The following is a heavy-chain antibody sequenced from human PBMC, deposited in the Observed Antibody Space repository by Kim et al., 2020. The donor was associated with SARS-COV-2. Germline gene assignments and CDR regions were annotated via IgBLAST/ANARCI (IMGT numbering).Heavy chain of an antibody. V-gene: IGHV4-61*01. CDR3: ARADSSGYKYYYYGMDV. CDR1: GGSVSSGSYY. J-gene: IGHJ6*02. CDR2: IYYSGST. D-gene: IGHD3-22*01. Sequence: SETLSLTCTVSGGSVSSGSYYWSWIRQPPGKGLEWIGYIYYSGSTNYNPSLKSRVTISVDTSKNQFSLKLSSVTAADTAVYYCARADSSGYKYYYYGMDVWGQGTTVTVSS.